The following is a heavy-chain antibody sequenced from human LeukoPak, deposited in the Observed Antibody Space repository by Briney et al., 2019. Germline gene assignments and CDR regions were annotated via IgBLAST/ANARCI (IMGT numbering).Heavy chain of an antibody. Sequence: PAGSLRLSCAASGFTFNSYWMSWVRQVPEKGLEWVANIDQNGSEAYYVDSVKGRFTISRDNAKNSVYLQMNSLRPEDTAVYYCARDRFSWTGYYPRGYYFDYWGQGILVTVSS. J-gene: IGHJ4*02. CDR3: ARDRFSWTGYYPRGYYFDY. CDR2: IDQNGSEA. D-gene: IGHD3/OR15-3a*01. V-gene: IGHV3-7*01. CDR1: GFTFNSYW.